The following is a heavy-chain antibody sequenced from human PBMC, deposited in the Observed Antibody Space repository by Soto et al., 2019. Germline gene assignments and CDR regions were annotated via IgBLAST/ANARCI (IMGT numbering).Heavy chain of an antibody. Sequence: QVQLVQSGAEVKKPGSSVKVSCKASGGTFSSYAISWVRQAPGQGLEWMGGIIPIFGTANYAQKFQGRVTITADKSTSTAYMEMSSLRSEDTAVYYCARAADMIWFGDHRYYYCGMDVWGQGTTVTVSS. J-gene: IGHJ6*02. D-gene: IGHD3-10*01. CDR3: ARAADMIWFGDHRYYYCGMDV. V-gene: IGHV1-69*06. CDR2: IIPIFGTA. CDR1: GGTFSSYA.